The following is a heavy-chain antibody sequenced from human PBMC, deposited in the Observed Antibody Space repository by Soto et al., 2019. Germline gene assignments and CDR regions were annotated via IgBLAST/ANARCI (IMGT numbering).Heavy chain of an antibody. CDR3: ARAGPDYYDYGLDV. D-gene: IGHD3-10*01. Sequence: PSQTLSLTCAVSVDRVSTNSAAWNLISQSPSRGLEWLGRTYYRSKWYNDYAVSVKSRININADTSKNQISLQLNSVTPEDTAVYYCARAGPDYYDYGLDVSGQGTTVTVYS. V-gene: IGHV6-1*01. CDR2: TYYRSKWYN. CDR1: VDRVSTNSAA. J-gene: IGHJ6*02.